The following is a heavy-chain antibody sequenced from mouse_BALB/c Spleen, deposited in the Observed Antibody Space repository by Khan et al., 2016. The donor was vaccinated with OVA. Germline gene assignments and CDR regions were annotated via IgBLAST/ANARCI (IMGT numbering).Heavy chain of an antibody. CDR1: GYSITSGYG. V-gene: IGHV3-2*02. D-gene: IGHD1-2*01. CDR3: ARTARIKY. CDR2: ISYSGSP. Sequence: EVQLQESGPGLVKPSQSLSLTCTVTGYSITSGYGWNGIRQFPGNKLEWMGYISYSGSPNYNPSLKSRISITRDTSKNQFFLQLNSVTTEDTATYYCARTARIKYWGQGTTLTVSS. J-gene: IGHJ2*01.